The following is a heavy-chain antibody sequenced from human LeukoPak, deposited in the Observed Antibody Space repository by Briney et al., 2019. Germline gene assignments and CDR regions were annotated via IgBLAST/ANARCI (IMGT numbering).Heavy chain of an antibody. CDR3: AHRIAAAGRWNFDL. V-gene: IGHV2-5*02. D-gene: IGHD6-13*01. CDR2: IHWDDEK. Sequence: SGPTLVKPTQTLTLTCTFSGFSLSTGGVGLGWIRQPPGKALEWLALIHWDDEKRYSPSLKSRLTITKDTSKNQVVLTMTNMDPVDTATYYCAHRIAAAGRWNFDLWGRGTLVTVSS. CDR1: GFSLSTGGVG. J-gene: IGHJ2*01.